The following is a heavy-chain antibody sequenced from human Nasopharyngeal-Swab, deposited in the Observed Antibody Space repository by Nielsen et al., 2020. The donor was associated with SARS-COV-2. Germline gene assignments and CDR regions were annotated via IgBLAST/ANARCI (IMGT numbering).Heavy chain of an antibody. Sequence: SETLSLTCTVSGGSISSSPYYWGWIRQPPGKGLEWIGSIYYRGSIFYSGSTYYNPSLKSRVTISVDMSKNQFSLRLTSVTAADTAVYYCARDLPPSYWGHGTLVTVSS. CDR2: IYYRGSIFYSGST. CDR1: GGSISSSPYY. V-gene: IGHV4-61*05. J-gene: IGHJ4*01. CDR3: ARDLPPSY.